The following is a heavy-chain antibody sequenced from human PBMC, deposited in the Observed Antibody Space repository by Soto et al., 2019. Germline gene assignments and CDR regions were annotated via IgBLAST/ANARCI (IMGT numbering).Heavy chain of an antibody. D-gene: IGHD3-22*01. CDR1: GYSISSGYY. Sequence: PSETLSLTCAASGYSISSGYYWGWLRQPPGKVLEWIGRIYHGGSTYYNPSLNSRVTLSIDMTNNHVSLILNSVTAAYTAVYYCARVGPWVPYYYDSSPYTFENWFDPWCQGTLVTVSS. V-gene: IGHV4-38-2*01. J-gene: IGHJ5*02. CDR3: ARVGPWVPYYYDSSPYTFENWFDP. CDR2: IYHGGST.